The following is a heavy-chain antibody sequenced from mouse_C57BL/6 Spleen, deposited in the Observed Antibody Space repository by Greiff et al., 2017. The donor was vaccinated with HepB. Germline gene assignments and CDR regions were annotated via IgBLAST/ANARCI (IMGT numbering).Heavy chain of an antibody. D-gene: IGHD2-3*01. V-gene: IGHV1-64*01. J-gene: IGHJ2*01. CDR3: ASPVTRDY. Sequence: HVQLQQPGAELVKPGASVKLSCKASGYPFTSYWMQWVKQRPGPGLEWIGMIHPNSGSTNYNEKFKSKATLTVDKSSSTAYMQLSSLTSEYSAVYYCASPVTRDYWGQGTTLTVSS. CDR1: GYPFTSYW. CDR2: IHPNSGST.